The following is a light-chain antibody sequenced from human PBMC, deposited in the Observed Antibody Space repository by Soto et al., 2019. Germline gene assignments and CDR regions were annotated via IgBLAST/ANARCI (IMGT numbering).Light chain of an antibody. CDR3: QQYNDWPWT. V-gene: IGKV3-15*01. CDR1: QSVSSS. J-gene: IGKJ1*01. Sequence: EIVMTQSPATLSVSPGERATLSFRASQSVSSSLAWYQQKPGQAPRLLIYGASSRATGIPARFSGSGSGTEFTLTISSLQSEDFAVYYCQQYNDWPWTFGQGTKVDIK. CDR2: GAS.